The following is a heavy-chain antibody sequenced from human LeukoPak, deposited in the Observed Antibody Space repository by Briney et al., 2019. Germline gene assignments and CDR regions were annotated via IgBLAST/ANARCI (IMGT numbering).Heavy chain of an antibody. CDR2: ISTDARTI. CDR1: GFAFSTNW. CDR3: ARDPGPWGVAKGIRAFDI. D-gene: IGHD6-13*01. Sequence: GGSLRLSCAASGFAFSTNWMHWVRQAPGKGLVWVSHISTDARTITYADFVKGRFTISRDNAKNTLYLQMNSLRAEDTAVYYCARDPGPWGVAKGIRAFDIWGQGTMVTVSS. V-gene: IGHV3-74*01. J-gene: IGHJ3*02.